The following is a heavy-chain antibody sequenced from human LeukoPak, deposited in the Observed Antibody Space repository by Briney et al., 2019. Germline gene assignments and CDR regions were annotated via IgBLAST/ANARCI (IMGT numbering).Heavy chain of an antibody. Sequence: GRSLRLSCAASGFTFDDYAMHWVRQAPGKGLEWVSGISWNSGSIGYADSVKGRFTISRDNAKNSLYLQMNSLRAEDTALYYCAKDIGCSSTSCYAGGPDYWGQGTLVTVSS. D-gene: IGHD2-2*01. V-gene: IGHV3-9*01. CDR2: ISWNSGSI. CDR3: AKDIGCSSTSCYAGGPDY. J-gene: IGHJ4*02. CDR1: GFTFDDYA.